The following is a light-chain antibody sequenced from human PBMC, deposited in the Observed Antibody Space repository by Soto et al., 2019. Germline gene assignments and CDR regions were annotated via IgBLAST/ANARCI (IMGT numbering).Light chain of an antibody. V-gene: IGKV1-5*01. CDR2: DAS. CDR1: QSISSW. CDR3: QHYNSYSPPWT. Sequence: DIQMTQSPSTLSAYVGDRINKTCRASQSISSWLAWYKKKPGKAPKLLIYDASSLESGVPSRFSGSGSGTEFTLTISSLQPDDFATYYCQHYNSYSPPWTFGQGTKVDIK. J-gene: IGKJ1*01.